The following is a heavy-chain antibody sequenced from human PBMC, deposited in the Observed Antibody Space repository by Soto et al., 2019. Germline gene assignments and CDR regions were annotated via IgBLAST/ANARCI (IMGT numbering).Heavy chain of an antibody. CDR3: VRDGTKTLRDWFDT. V-gene: IGHV4-4*07. J-gene: IGHJ5*02. CDR1: GASISGFY. D-gene: IGHD1-1*01. CDR2: IYATGTT. Sequence: SETLSLTCTVSGASISGFYWSWIRKSAGKGLEWIGRIYATGTTDYNPSLKSRVMMSVDTSKKQFSLKLRSVTAADTAVYYCVRDGTKTLRDWFDTWGPGTSVTVSS.